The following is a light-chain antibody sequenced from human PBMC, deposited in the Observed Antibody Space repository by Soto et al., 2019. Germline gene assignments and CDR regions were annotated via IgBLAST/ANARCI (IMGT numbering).Light chain of an antibody. Sequence: DIQMTQSPSSLSASVGDRVTITCRAREYISNYLAWYQQKPGKVPKLLIYGASTLQSGVPSRFSGSGSGTDFTLTISSLQTEDVATYYCQNYNSAPWTFGQGTKVESK. V-gene: IGKV1-27*01. J-gene: IGKJ1*01. CDR2: GAS. CDR3: QNYNSAPWT. CDR1: EYISNY.